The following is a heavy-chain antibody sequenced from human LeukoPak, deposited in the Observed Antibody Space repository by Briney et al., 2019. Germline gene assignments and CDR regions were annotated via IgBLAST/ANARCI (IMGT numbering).Heavy chain of an antibody. J-gene: IGHJ4*02. V-gene: IGHV3-7*01. D-gene: IGHD3-9*01. CDR1: GFTFSSYW. Sequence: PGGSLRLSCAASGFTFSSYWMSWVRQAPGKGLEWVANIKQDGSEKYYVDSVKGRFTISRDNSKNTLYLQMNSLRAEDTAVYYCATGPRYNILTGFKTAEKNFDYWGQGTLVTVSS. CDR3: ATGPRYNILTGFKTAEKNFDY. CDR2: IKQDGSEK.